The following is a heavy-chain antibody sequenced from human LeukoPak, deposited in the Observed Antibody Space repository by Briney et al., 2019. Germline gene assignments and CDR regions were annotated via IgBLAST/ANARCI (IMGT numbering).Heavy chain of an antibody. CDR3: ARDAGYSGSGFFQH. V-gene: IGHV3-21*01. CDR2: ISSSSSNI. CDR1: GFTFSSYS. Sequence: GGTLRLSCAASGFTFSSYSRNWVRQAPGKGLEWVAYISSSSSNIYYADSVRGRITTSRDNTKNSLYMQRNSMRAGDTAAYYCARDAGYSGSGFFQHCGQGTLVTVSS. D-gene: IGHD3-10*01. J-gene: IGHJ1*01.